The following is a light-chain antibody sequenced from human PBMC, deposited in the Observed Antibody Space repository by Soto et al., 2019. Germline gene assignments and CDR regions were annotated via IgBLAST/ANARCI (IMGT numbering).Light chain of an antibody. Sequence: TQSPGTLSLSTGERATLSCRASQTVNSDYLTWYQQKPGQAPRLLIYGASTRATGIPARFSGSGSGTEFTLTISSLQSEDFAVYYCQQYNNWPSITFGQGTRLEIK. CDR2: GAS. V-gene: IGKV3-15*01. J-gene: IGKJ5*01. CDR3: QQYNNWPSIT. CDR1: QTVNSD.